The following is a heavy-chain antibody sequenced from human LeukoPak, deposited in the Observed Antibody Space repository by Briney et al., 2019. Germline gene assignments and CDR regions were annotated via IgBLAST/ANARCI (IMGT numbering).Heavy chain of an antibody. D-gene: IGHD4-17*01. Sequence: PGGSLRLSCAASGFTFDDYAMHWVRQAPGKGLEWVSGISWNSGSIGYADSVKGRFTISRDNAKNSLYLQMNSLRAEDMALYYCAKANGDYGPEGLVYAFDIWGQGTMVTVSS. J-gene: IGHJ3*02. CDR2: ISWNSGSI. CDR1: GFTFDDYA. CDR3: AKANGDYGPEGLVYAFDI. V-gene: IGHV3-9*03.